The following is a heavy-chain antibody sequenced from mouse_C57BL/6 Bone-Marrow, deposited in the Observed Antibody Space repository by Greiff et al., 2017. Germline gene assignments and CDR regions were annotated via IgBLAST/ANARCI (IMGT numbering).Heavy chain of an antibody. J-gene: IGHJ3*01. CDR3: ARSPYYYGSSPWVAY. Sequence: EVKLQESGGGLVQPGGSLSLSCAASGFTFTDYYMSWVRQPPGKALEWLGFIRNKANGYTTEYSASVKGRFTISRDNSQSILYLQMNALRAEDSATYYCARSPYYYGSSPWVAYWGQGTLVTVSA. D-gene: IGHD1-1*01. CDR2: IRNKANGYTT. V-gene: IGHV7-3*01. CDR1: GFTFTDYY.